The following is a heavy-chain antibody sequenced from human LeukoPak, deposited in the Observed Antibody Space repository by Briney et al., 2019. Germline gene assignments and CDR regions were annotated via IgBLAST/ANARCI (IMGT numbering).Heavy chain of an antibody. Sequence: GGSLRLSCAASGFTVSSNYMSWVRQAPGKGLEWVSVIYSGGKTYYADSVKGRFTISRDTSKNTLYLQMNSLRAEDTAVYYCAKDADTATIIYWYFDLWGRGTLVTVSS. CDR3: AKDADTATIIYWYFDL. D-gene: IGHD5-18*01. CDR2: IYSGGKT. V-gene: IGHV3-66*01. J-gene: IGHJ2*01. CDR1: GFTVSSNY.